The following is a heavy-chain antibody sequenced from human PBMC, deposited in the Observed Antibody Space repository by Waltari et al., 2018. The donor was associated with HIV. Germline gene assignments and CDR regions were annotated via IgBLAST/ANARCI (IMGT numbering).Heavy chain of an antibody. V-gene: IGHV3-30-3*01. CDR3: ASPFYSDSTTYYYGLDY. D-gene: IGHD3-22*01. CDR2: ISNDGSSK. J-gene: IGHJ4*02. CDR1: GFTFSSFG. Sequence: QVQLVESGGGVVQPGRSRRLSYAASGFTFSSFGMHWVRQAPGKGLEWVAVISNDGSSKYYADSVKGRFTISRDNSKNTLYLHMNSLRAEDTAVYYCASPFYSDSTTYYYGLDYWGQGTLVTVSS.